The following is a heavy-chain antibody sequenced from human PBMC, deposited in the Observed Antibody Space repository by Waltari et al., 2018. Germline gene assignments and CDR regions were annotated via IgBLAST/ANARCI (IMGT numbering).Heavy chain of an antibody. Sequence: QLQLQESGPGLVKPSETLSLTCTVSGGSISSSSYYWGWIRQPPGKGLEWIGSIYYSGSTYYNPSLKSRVTISVDTSKNQFSLKLSSVTAADTAIYYCARQQFYFDTSGYPALYYFDYWGQGTLVTVSS. CDR2: IYYSGST. CDR3: ARQQFYFDTSGYPALYYFDY. CDR1: GGSISSSSYY. V-gene: IGHV4-39*01. J-gene: IGHJ4*02. D-gene: IGHD3-22*01.